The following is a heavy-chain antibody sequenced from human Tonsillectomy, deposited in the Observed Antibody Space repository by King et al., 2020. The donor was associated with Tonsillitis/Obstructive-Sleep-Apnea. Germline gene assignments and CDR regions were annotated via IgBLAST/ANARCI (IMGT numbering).Heavy chain of an antibody. CDR2: IKSKTDGGTT. Sequence: VQLVESGGGLVKPGGSLRLSCAASGFTFSNAWMNWVRQAPGKGLEWVGRIKSKTDGGTTDYAAPVKGRFTISRDDSKNTLYLQMNSLKTEDTAVYYCTTDLGHWGDYFDYWGQGTLLTVSS. CDR3: TTDLGHWGDYFDY. J-gene: IGHJ4*02. D-gene: IGHD3-16*01. V-gene: IGHV3-15*01. CDR1: GFTFSNAW.